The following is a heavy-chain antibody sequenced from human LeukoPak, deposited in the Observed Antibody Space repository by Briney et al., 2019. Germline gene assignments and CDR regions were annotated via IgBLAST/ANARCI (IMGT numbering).Heavy chain of an antibody. CDR2: IERSSTYI. V-gene: IGHV3-21*04. CDR3: AKDIRDSPGTAY. Sequence: GGSLRLSCTASGINFRDSSTMEWVRQTPGKGLEWVSSIERSSTYIYYADSVKGRFTISRDNSKNSLYLDMNSLRAEDTAVYYCAKDIRDSPGTAYWGQGTLVTVSS. CDR1: GINFRDSST. J-gene: IGHJ4*02. D-gene: IGHD5-24*01.